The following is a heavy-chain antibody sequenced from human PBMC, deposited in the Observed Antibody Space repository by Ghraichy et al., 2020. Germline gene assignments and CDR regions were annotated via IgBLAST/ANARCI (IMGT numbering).Heavy chain of an antibody. CDR2: IKSKTDGGTT. J-gene: IGHJ6*02. CDR3: TTDRLRYFDWLPHWYYYYGMDV. D-gene: IGHD3-9*01. Sequence: GESLNISCAASGFTFSNAWMSWVRQAPAKGLEWVGRIKSKTDGGTTDYAAPVKGRFTISRDDSKNTLYLQMNSLKTEDTAVYYCTTDRLRYFDWLPHWYYYYGMDVWGQGTTVTVSS. CDR1: GFTFSNAW. V-gene: IGHV3-15*01.